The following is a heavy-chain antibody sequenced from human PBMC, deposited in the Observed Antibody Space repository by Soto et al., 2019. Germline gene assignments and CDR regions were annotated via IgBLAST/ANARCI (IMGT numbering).Heavy chain of an antibody. D-gene: IGHD6-19*01. Sequence: QVQLVESGGGVVQPGRSLRLSCAASGFTFSSYGMHWVRQAPGKGLVWVAVISYDGSNKYYADSVKGRFTISRDNSKNTLYLQMNSLRAEDTAVYYCAKDAAAGPRRIAVAGTVDYWGQGTLVTVSS. V-gene: IGHV3-30*18. CDR3: AKDAAAGPRRIAVAGTVDY. J-gene: IGHJ4*02. CDR1: GFTFSSYG. CDR2: ISYDGSNK.